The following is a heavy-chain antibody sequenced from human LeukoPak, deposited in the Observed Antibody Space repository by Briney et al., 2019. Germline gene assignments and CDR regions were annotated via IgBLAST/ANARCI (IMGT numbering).Heavy chain of an antibody. Sequence: PSETLSLTCTVSGGSISSYYWSWIRQPPGKGLEWIGYIYTSGSTNYNPSLKSRVTISMDASRNQFSLKLTSVTAADSAFYFCARSSGGGGHDSWGQGTLVTVSS. CDR1: GGSISSYY. J-gene: IGHJ5*01. CDR3: ARSSGGGGHDS. V-gene: IGHV4-4*08. CDR2: IYTSGST. D-gene: IGHD6-25*01.